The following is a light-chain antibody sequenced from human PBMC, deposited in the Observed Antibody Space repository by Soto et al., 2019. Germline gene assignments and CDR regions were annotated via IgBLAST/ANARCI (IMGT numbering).Light chain of an antibody. CDR2: GNG. V-gene: IGLV1-40*01. CDR3: GTWDSSLTAVYV. CDR1: SSSIGAGYE. J-gene: IGLJ1*01. Sequence: QSVLTQPPSVSGAPGQRVTISCSGTSSSIGAGYEVHWYHQLPGTAPKLVVSGNGNRPSGVPDRLSASKSGTSASLAITGLQAEDEGHYYCGTWDSSLTAVYVFGTGTKLTVL.